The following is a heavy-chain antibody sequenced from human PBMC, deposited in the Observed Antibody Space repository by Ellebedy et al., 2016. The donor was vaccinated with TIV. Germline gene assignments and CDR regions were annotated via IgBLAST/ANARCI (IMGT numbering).Heavy chain of an antibody. V-gene: IGHV4-39*07. CDR3: ARGSPYHY. Sequence: SETLSLXCTVSGGSISSSTYYWGWIRQPPGKGLEWIGSINYSGSTYFNPSLRSRVSISLDPSKDQFSLKVNSVTAADTAVYYCARGSPYHYWGQGSLVTVSS. J-gene: IGHJ4*02. CDR1: GGSISSSTYY. CDR2: INYSGST.